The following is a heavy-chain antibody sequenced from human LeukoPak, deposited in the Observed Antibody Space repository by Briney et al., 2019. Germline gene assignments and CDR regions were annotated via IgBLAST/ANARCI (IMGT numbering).Heavy chain of an antibody. CDR3: ARTIPRYYYDSSGYNYNWFDP. CDR1: GGSISSYY. CDR2: IYTSGST. J-gene: IGHJ5*02. D-gene: IGHD3-22*01. Sequence: SETLSLTCTVSGGSISSYYWSWIRQPAGKGLEWIWRIYTSGSTNYNPSLKSRVTMSVDTSRNQFSLKLSSVTAADTAVYYCARTIPRYYYDSSGYNYNWFDPWGQGTLVTVSS. V-gene: IGHV4-4*07.